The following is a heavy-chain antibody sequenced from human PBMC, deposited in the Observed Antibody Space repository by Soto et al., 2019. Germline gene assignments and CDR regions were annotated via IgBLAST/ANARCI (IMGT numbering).Heavy chain of an antibody. D-gene: IGHD2-15*01. CDR2: INAGNGNT. V-gene: IGHV1-3*01. CDR1: GYTFTSYV. CDR3: ARGYCSGGSCYSDY. J-gene: IGHJ4*02. Sequence: ASVKVSCKASGYTFTSYVMHWVRQAPGQRLEWMGWINAGNGNTKYSQKFQGRVTITRDTSASTAYMELSSLRSEDTAVYYCARGYCSGGSCYSDYWGQGTLVTVSS.